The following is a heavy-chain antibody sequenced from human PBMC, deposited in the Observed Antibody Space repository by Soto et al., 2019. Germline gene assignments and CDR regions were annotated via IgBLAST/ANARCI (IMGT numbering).Heavy chain of an antibody. V-gene: IGHV4-61*01. CDR3: ARDRSSSSWYYYYGMDV. Sequence: QVQLQESGPGLVKPSATLSLTCTVSGGSVSSGSYYWSWIRQPPGKGLEWIGYIYYSGSTNYNPSLKSRVTISVDTSKNQFSLKLSSVTAADTAVYYCARDRSSSSWYYYYGMDVWAQGTTVTVSS. CDR2: IYYSGST. J-gene: IGHJ6*02. CDR1: GGSVSSGSYY. D-gene: IGHD6-13*01.